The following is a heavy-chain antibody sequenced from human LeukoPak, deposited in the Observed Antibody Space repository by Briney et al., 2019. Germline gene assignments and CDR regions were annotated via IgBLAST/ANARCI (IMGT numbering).Heavy chain of an antibody. V-gene: IGHV3-23*01. D-gene: IGHD2-2*01. CDR3: AKGRVPAAHNWFDP. CDR2: ISGSGGDT. Sequence: GGSLRLSCAASGFTFSSYAMTWVRQAPGKGLEWASGISGSGGDTYYADSVKGRFTISRDNSKNTLYLQMNTLRAEDTAVYYCAKGRVPAAHNWFDPWGQGTLVTVSS. J-gene: IGHJ5*02. CDR1: GFTFSSYA.